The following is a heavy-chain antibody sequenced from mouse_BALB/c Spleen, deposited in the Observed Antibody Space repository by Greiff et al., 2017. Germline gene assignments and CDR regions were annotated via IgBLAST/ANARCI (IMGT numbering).Heavy chain of an antibody. J-gene: IGHJ2*01. D-gene: IGHD1-1*01. V-gene: IGHV1-69*01. Sequence: QVQLQQPGAELVMPGASVKMSCKASGYTFTDYWMHWVKQRPGQGLEWIGAIDTSDSYTSYNQKFKGKATLTVDESSSTAYMQLSSLTSEDSAVYYCARGGSSYVGHFDYWGQGTTLTVSS. CDR2: IDTSDSYT. CDR1: GYTFTDYW. CDR3: ARGGSSYVGHFDY.